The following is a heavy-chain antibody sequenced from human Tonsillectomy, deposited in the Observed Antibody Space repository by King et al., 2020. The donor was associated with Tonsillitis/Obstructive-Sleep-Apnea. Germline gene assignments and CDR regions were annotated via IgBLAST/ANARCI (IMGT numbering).Heavy chain of an antibody. CDR3: ATGWGLLLAHMRPLFDY. CDR2: IYNSGRT. V-gene: IGHV4-61*01. D-gene: IGHD3-3*02. Sequence: VQLQESGPGLVKPSETLSLTCTVSGGSVSSGSYYWSWIRQPPGKGLEWIGYIYNSGRTNYNPSLQSRVTISVDTSKNQFSLRLSSVTAADTAVYYCATGWGLLLAHMRPLFDYWGQGSLVTVSS. CDR1: GGSVSSGSYY. J-gene: IGHJ4*02.